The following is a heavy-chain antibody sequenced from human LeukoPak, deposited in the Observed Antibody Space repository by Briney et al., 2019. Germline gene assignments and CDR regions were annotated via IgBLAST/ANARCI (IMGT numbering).Heavy chain of an antibody. J-gene: IGHJ3*01. CDR1: GYTFTDYD. D-gene: IGHD4-17*01. CDR2: INPNSATT. Sequence: ASVKVSCKTSGYTFTDYDVHGVRQAPGQGLEWMGWINPNSATTNYAQRLQGRVTFTRDTSLSVAYMELSSLTSEDAAVYFCARGDFGETNTAFDVWGQGTVVGVS. V-gene: IGHV1-8*03. CDR3: ARGDFGETNTAFDV.